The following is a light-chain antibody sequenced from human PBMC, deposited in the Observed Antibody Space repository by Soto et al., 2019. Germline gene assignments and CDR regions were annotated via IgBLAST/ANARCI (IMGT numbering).Light chain of an antibody. CDR3: CSYAGSSTPVV. CDR2: EVV. Sequence: QSALTQPASVSGSPGQSITISCTGTSGDIGGYNSVSWYQQHPGKAPKLLIYEVVKRPSGVSNRFSGSKSGNTASLTISGLQAEDEADYYCCSYAGSSTPVVFGGGTKLTVL. J-gene: IGLJ2*01. CDR1: SGDIGGYNS. V-gene: IGLV2-23*02.